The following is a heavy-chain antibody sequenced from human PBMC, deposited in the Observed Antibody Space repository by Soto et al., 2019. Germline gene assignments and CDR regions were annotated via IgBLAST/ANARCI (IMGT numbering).Heavy chain of an antibody. CDR3: ARGRYGDY. CDR1: GYDFTTYG. CDR2: ISAHNGNT. D-gene: IGHD1-1*01. Sequence: QVHLVQSGAEVKKPGASVKVSCKGSGYDFTTYGITWVRQAPGQGLEWMAWISAHNGNTEYAQKLQGRVTVTRDTSTSTAYMELTSLRSEDTDMYSCARGRYGDYWGQGALVTVSS. V-gene: IGHV1-18*01. J-gene: IGHJ4*02.